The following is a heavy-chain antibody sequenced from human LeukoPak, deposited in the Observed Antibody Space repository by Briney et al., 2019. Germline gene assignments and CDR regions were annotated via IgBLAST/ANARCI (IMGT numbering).Heavy chain of an antibody. V-gene: IGHV4-59*01. Sequence: SETLSLTCTVSGGSISSYYWSWVRQPPGKGLEWIGYIYYSGSTNYNPSLKSRVTISVDTSKNQFSLKLSSVTAADTAVYYCARGELNYYYGMDVWGQGTLVTVSS. D-gene: IGHD1-26*01. CDR1: GGSISSYY. CDR3: ARGELNYYYGMDV. J-gene: IGHJ6*02. CDR2: IYYSGST.